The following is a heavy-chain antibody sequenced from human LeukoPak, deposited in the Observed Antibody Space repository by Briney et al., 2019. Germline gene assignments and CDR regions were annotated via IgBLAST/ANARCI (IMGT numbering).Heavy chain of an antibody. D-gene: IGHD3-10*01. CDR3: AREIIGELGNWFDP. J-gene: IGHJ5*02. CDR2: IYYSGST. CDR1: DDSISTSGFY. Sequence: SETLSLTCTVSDDSISTSGFYWGWIRQPPGKGLEWIGSIYYSGSTYYNPSLKSRVTISVDTSKNQFSLKLSSVTAADTAVYYCAREIIGELGNWFDPWGQGTLVTVSS. V-gene: IGHV4-39*02.